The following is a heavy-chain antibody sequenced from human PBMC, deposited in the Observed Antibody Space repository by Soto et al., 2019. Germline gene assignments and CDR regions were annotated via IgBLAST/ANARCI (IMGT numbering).Heavy chain of an antibody. V-gene: IGHV1-8*01. CDR1: GYTFTSYD. D-gene: IGHD4-17*01. CDR2: MNPNSGNT. J-gene: IGHJ4*02. CDR3: AMTLYGDNVDC. Sequence: QVQLVQSGAEVKKPGASVKVSCNASGYTFTSYDINWVRQATGQGLEWMGWMNPNSGNTGYAQKFQGRVTMTRNTSISTDYLELSSLRSADTAVYYCAMTLYGDNVDCWGQGTLVTVSS.